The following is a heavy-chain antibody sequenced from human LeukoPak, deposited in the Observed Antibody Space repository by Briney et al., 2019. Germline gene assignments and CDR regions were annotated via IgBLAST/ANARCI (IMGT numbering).Heavy chain of an antibody. Sequence: GGSLRLSCAVSGFTFSSSWMSWVRQAPGEGLEWVANINQDGSEKYYLDSVKGRFTISRDNAKNSLYLHMNSLRAEDTAVYYCARRLSSGWFDPWGQGTLVTVSS. CDR3: ARRLSSGWFDP. D-gene: IGHD3-10*01. V-gene: IGHV3-7*01. CDR2: INQDGSEK. CDR1: GFTFSSSW. J-gene: IGHJ5*02.